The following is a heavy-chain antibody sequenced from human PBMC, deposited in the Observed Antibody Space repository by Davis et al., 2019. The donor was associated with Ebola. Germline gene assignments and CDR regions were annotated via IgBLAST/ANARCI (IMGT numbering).Heavy chain of an antibody. CDR1: GYTFTSYY. V-gene: IGHV1-46*01. Sequence: ASVKVSCKASGYTFTSYYMHWVRQAPGQGLEWMGIINPSGGSTSYAQKFQGRVTMTRDTSTSTVYMELSSLRSEDTAVYYCATYGGYCSSTSCSEGGYYYYMDVWGKGTTVTVSS. CDR2: INPSGGST. J-gene: IGHJ6*03. CDR3: ATYGGYCSSTSCSEGGYYYYMDV. D-gene: IGHD2-2*01.